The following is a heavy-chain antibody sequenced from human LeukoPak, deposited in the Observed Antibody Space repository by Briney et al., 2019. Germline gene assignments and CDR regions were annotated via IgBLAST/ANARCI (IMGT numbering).Heavy chain of an antibody. CDR1: GYIFTESY. CDR3: TRGTTGGDY. V-gene: IGHV1-2*06. Sequence: ASVKVSCKASGYIFTESYIHWVRQAPGQGLEWMGRINPNRGGTNYAQNFQGRVTMTRDTSITTAYMEVTRLTYDDTAVYYCTRGTTGGDYWGQGTLVTVSS. D-gene: IGHD1-1*01. CDR2: INPNRGGT. J-gene: IGHJ4*02.